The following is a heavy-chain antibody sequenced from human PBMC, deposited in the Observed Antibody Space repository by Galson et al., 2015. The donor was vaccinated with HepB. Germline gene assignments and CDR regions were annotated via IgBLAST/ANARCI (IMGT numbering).Heavy chain of an antibody. CDR3: ANLAPASMTKKGRRNFDY. CDR2: ISSSGTTI. D-gene: IGHD2/OR15-2a*01. J-gene: IGHJ4*02. CDR1: GFTFSDFY. Sequence: SLRLSCAASGFTFSDFYMSWIRQAPGKGLEWVSYISSSGTTIYYADSVKGRFTTSRDNTKNSLYLQMNSLRAEDTAVYYCANLAPASMTKKGRRNFDYWGQGTLVTVSS. V-gene: IGHV3-11*04.